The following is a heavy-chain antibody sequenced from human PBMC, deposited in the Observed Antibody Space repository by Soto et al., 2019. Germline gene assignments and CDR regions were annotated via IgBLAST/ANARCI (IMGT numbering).Heavy chain of an antibody. V-gene: IGHV1-18*01. CDR1: GNTFNNHA. CDR2: ISTYSGTR. J-gene: IGHJ4*02. CDR3: AGDPNTSRFDY. D-gene: IGHD2-2*01. Sequence: ASVKVSSKASGNTFNNHAVSWLRQAPGQGLEWMGWISTYSGTRNYARKFQDRVTMSSDTSTSTVYMELRSLTSNDTAIYYCAGDPNTSRFDYWGQGTPVTVSS.